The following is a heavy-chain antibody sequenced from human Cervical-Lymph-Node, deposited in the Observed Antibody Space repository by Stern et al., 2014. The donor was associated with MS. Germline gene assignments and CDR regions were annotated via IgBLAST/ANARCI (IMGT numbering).Heavy chain of an antibody. J-gene: IGHJ4*02. CDR3: ARAGLYDY. V-gene: IGHV4-4*02. D-gene: IGHD2/OR15-2a*01. Sequence: MQLVESGPGLVKPSGTLSLTCAVSGGSIDGSDWWNWVRQPPGKGLEWIGEIYHSGSTNYNPSLKSRVTMSVDKSKNQFSLNLTSVTAADTAMYYCARAGLYDYWGQGTLVTVSS. CDR2: IYHSGST. CDR1: GGSIDGSDW.